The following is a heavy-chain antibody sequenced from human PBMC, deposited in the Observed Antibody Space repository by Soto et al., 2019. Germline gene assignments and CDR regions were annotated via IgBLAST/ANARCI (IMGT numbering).Heavy chain of an antibody. CDR2: ISAYNGNT. V-gene: IGHV1-18*01. Sequence: ASVKVSCKASGYTFTSYGISWVRQAPGQGLEWMGWISAYNGNTNYAQKLQGRVTMTTDTSTSTAYMELRSLRSDDTAVYYCARVTADEYDSGYNWFDPWGQGTLVTVSS. CDR3: ARVTADEYDSGYNWFDP. CDR1: GYTFTSYG. J-gene: IGHJ5*02. D-gene: IGHD3-22*01.